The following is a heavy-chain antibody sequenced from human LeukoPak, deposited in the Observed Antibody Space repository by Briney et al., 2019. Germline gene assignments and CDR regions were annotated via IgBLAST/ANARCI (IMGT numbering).Heavy chain of an antibody. Sequence: QPGGSLRLSCAASGFTFSSYAMSWVRQAPGKGLEWVSAISGSGGSTYYADSGKGRFTISRDNSKNTLYLQMNSLRAEDTAVYYCATHSSWQPNWFDPWGQGTLVTVSS. V-gene: IGHV3-23*01. CDR1: GFTFSSYA. J-gene: IGHJ5*02. CDR3: ATHSSWQPNWFDP. CDR2: ISGSGGST. D-gene: IGHD6-13*01.